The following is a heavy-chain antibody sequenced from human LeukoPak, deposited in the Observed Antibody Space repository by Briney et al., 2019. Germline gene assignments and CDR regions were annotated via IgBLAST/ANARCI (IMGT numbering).Heavy chain of an antibody. CDR2: IYYSGST. V-gene: IGHV4-39*01. CDR3: AREIVVVPAAIVYFDY. Sequence: SETLSLTCTVSGGSISSSSYYWGWIRQPPGKGLEWIGSIYYSGSTYYNPSLKSRVTISVDTSKNQFSLKLCSVTAADTAVYYCAREIVVVPAAIVYFDYWGQGTLVTVSS. D-gene: IGHD2-2*02. J-gene: IGHJ4*02. CDR1: GGSISSSSYY.